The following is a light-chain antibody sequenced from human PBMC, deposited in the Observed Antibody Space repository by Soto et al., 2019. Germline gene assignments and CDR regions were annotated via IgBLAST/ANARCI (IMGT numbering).Light chain of an antibody. CDR3: AAWDDSLNVYV. V-gene: IGLV1-44*01. Sequence: QSVLTQPPSASGTPGQRVTISCSGSSSNIGRNTVNWYQQLPGTAPKLLIYSSDQRPSGVPDRFSGSKSGTSASLAISGLQSEDEADYDCAAWDDSLNVYVFGTGTKLTV. J-gene: IGLJ1*01. CDR2: SSD. CDR1: SSNIGRNT.